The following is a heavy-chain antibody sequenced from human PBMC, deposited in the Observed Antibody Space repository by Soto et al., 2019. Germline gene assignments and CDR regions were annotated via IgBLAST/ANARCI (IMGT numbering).Heavy chain of an antibody. D-gene: IGHD3-22*01. Sequence: GGSLRLTCAASGFTFTNSWINWVRRAPGKGLEWVGRIKSKTDGGTTDYAEPVKGRFAISRDDSNNMVYLQTNSLKIEDTAVYYCTTDSYSTIIIVRFDYWGHGTLVTVSS. CDR3: TTDSYSTIIIVRFDY. CDR1: GFTFTNSW. V-gene: IGHV3-15*07. CDR2: IKSKTDGGTT. J-gene: IGHJ4*01.